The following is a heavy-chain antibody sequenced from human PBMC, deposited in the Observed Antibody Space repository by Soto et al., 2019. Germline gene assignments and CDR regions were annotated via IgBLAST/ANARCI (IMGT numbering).Heavy chain of an antibody. D-gene: IGHD6-25*01. CDR2: IGGTSNVI. Sequence: QVQLVESGGALVEPGGSLRLSSEASGFIFSANYMTWIRKAPGKGLEWVSYIGGTSNVIYYADSVKGRFTISRDNAKNSLYLQMNSLRAEDTAVYYCARVGLSAADFVYWGQGAPVTVSS. V-gene: IGHV3-11*01. CDR1: GFIFSANY. J-gene: IGHJ4*02. CDR3: ARVGLSAADFVY.